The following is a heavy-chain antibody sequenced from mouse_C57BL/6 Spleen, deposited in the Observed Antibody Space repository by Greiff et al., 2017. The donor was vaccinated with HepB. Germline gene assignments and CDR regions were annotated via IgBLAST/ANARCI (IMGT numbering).Heavy chain of an antibody. CDR2: IDPSDSYT. CDR3: ARNWDYGSPPYAMDY. Sequence: QVQLQQPGAELVMPGASVKLSCKASGYTFTSYWMHWVKQRPGQGLEWIGEIDPSDSYTNYNQKFKGKSTLTVDKSSSTAYMQLSSLTSEDSAVYYCARNWDYGSPPYAMDYWGQGTSVTVSS. V-gene: IGHV1-69*01. D-gene: IGHD1-1*01. CDR1: GYTFTSYW. J-gene: IGHJ4*01.